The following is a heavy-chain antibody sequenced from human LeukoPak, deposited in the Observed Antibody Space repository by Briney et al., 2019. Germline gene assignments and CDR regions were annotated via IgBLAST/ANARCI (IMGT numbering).Heavy chain of an antibody. CDR1: GYSISSGYY. Sequence: SETLSLTCTVSGYSISSGYYWGWIRPPPGKGLEWIASVSDSGSTFSNPSLKSQVTMSVDTSKNHFSLKLSSVTAADTAVYYCARETFYYDSSGSIRGGYFDYWGQGTLVTVSS. V-gene: IGHV4-38-2*02. CDR2: VSDSGST. J-gene: IGHJ4*02. CDR3: ARETFYYDSSGSIRGGYFDY. D-gene: IGHD3-22*01.